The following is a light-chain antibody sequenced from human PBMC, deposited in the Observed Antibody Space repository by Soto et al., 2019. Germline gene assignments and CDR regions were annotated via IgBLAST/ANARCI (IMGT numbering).Light chain of an antibody. J-gene: IGLJ1*01. CDR1: SSNIGSNY. CDR3: AAWDDSLSGYV. V-gene: IGLV1-47*01. CDR2: RNN. Sequence: QSVLTQPPSASGTPGQRVTISCSGSSSNIGSNYVYWYQQLPGTAPKLLIYRNNQRPSGVPDRFSGSKPGTSASLAISGLRSEDEADYYCAAWDDSLSGYVFGTGTKVTV.